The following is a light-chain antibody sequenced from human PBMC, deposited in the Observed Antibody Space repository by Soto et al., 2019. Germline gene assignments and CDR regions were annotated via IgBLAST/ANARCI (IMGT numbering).Light chain of an antibody. V-gene: IGLV3-1*01. CDR3: QAWDSSTVV. CDR1: KLGDKY. CDR2: QDS. Sequence: YELTQPPSVSVSPGQTASITCSGDKLGDKYACWYQQKPGQSPVLVIYQDSKRPSGIPERFSGSNSGNTATLTISGTQAMDEADYYCQAWDSSTVVFGGGTTVTVL. J-gene: IGLJ2*01.